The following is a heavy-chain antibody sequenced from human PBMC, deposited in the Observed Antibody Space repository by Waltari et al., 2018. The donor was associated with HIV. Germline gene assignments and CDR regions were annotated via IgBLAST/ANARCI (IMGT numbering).Heavy chain of an antibody. D-gene: IGHD3-10*01. J-gene: IGHJ6*02. Sequence: PPGKGLEWIGYIYYSGSTNYNPSLKSRVTISVDTSKNQFSLKLSSVTAADTAVYYCARGAYYGSGSYYNFYYYYGMDVWGQGTTVTVSS. V-gene: IGHV4-59*08. CDR3: ARGAYYGSGSYYNFYYYYGMDV. CDR2: IYYSGST.